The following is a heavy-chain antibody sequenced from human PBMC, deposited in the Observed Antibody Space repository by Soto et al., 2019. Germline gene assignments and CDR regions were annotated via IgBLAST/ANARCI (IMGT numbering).Heavy chain of an antibody. CDR2: IYYSGST. Sequence: PSETLSHTCTVSGGSISSYYWSWIRQPPGKGLEWIGYIYYSGSTNYNPSLKSRVTISVDTSKNQFSLKLSSVTAADTAVYYCARVVSEYQLLRVGGHWFDPWGQGTLVTVSS. CDR1: GGSISSYY. V-gene: IGHV4-59*01. CDR3: ARVVSEYQLLRVGGHWFDP. J-gene: IGHJ5*02. D-gene: IGHD2-2*01.